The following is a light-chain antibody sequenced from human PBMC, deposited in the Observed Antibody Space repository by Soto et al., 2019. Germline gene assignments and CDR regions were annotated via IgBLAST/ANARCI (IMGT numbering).Light chain of an antibody. V-gene: IGKV3-15*01. J-gene: IGKJ4*01. Sequence: EIVMTQSPATLSVSPGERATLSCRASQSVNSNLAWYQQKPGQAPRLVIYGASTRATGLPVRFSGSGSGTDFTLTISSLQSEDFAVYYCQQFNNWPFTFGGGTKVEIK. CDR2: GAS. CDR1: QSVNSN. CDR3: QQFNNWPFT.